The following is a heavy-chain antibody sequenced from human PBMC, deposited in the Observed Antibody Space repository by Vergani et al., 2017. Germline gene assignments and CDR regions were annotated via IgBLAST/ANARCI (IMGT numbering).Heavy chain of an antibody. V-gene: IGHV4-30-2*01. D-gene: IGHD1-26*01. CDR3: ARAPNHSGYYYMDV. CDR1: GGSISSGGYS. J-gene: IGHJ6*03. Sequence: QVQLQESGPGLVKPSETLSLTCTVSGGSISSGGYSWSWIRQPPGKGLEWIGYIYHSGSTYYNPYLKSRVTISVDRSKNQFSLKLSSVTAADTAVYYCARAPNHSGYYYMDVWGKGTTVTVSS. CDR2: IYHSGST.